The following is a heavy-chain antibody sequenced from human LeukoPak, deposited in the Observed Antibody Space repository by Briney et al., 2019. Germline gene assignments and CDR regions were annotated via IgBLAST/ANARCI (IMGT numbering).Heavy chain of an antibody. CDR2: ISGSGVST. V-gene: IGHV3-23*01. CDR1: GFTFSSYA. D-gene: IGHD6-13*01. Sequence: GGSLRLSCAASGFTFSSYAMSWVRQAPGKGLEWVSAISGSGVSTYYADSVKGRFTISRDNSRNTLFLQMNSLRTEDTALYYCARNPSSLDIAAAGNLGQGTLVTVPS. J-gene: IGHJ4*02. CDR3: ARNPSSLDIAAAGN.